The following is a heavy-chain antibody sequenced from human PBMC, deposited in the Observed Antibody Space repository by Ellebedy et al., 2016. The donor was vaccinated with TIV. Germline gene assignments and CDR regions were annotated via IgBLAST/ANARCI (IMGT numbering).Heavy chain of an antibody. CDR1: GFTFSGYW. V-gene: IGHV3-74*01. J-gene: IGHJ4*02. D-gene: IGHD2-21*01. CDR3: ARVRGGASFDY. CDR2: IYSDDRTT. Sequence: GESLKISXVASGFTFSGYWMHWVRQAPGKGLVWVSRIYSDDRTTTYADSVKGRFTISSDNAKNTLYLQMNSLRPEDTAVYYCARVRGGASFDYWGQGTLVTVSS.